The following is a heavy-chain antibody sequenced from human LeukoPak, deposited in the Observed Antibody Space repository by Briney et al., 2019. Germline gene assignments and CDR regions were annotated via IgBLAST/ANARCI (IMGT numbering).Heavy chain of an antibody. CDR1: GYGFTSYW. D-gene: IGHD3-10*01. J-gene: IGHJ5*02. V-gene: IGHV5-10-1*01. CDR2: IDPSDSYT. CDR3: ARVRRYGSGSSWFDP. Sequence: GVSLQISCKGSGYGFTSYWISWVRPMPGKGLAWMGRIDPSDSYTNYSPSFQGHVTISADKSISTAYLQWSSLKASDTAMYYCARVRRYGSGSSWFDPWGQGTLVTVSS.